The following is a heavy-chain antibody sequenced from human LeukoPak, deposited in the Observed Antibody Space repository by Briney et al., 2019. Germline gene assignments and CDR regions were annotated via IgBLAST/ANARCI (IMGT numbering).Heavy chain of an antibody. CDR3: ARPIAPALWFGDPKAAWDY. Sequence: GGSLRLSCAASGFTFSNYWMSWVRQAPGKGLEWVANIKQDGSEKYYVDSVKGRFTISRDNAKNSLYLQMNSLRAEDTAVYYCARPIAPALWFGDPKAAWDYWGQGTLVTVSS. CDR2: IKQDGSEK. D-gene: IGHD3-10*01. CDR1: GFTFSNYW. V-gene: IGHV3-7*01. J-gene: IGHJ4*02.